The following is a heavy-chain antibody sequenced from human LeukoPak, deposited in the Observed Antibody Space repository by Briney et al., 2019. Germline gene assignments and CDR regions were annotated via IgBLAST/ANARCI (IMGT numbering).Heavy chain of an antibody. V-gene: IGHV1-69*05. CDR1: GGTFSSYA. Sequence: SVKVSCKASGGTFSSYAISWVRQAPGQGLEWMGGIIPIFGTANYAQKFQGRVTITTDESTSTAYMELSSLRSEDTAVYYCARGFPDHDFWSGYYYFDYWGQGTLVTVSS. CDR3: ARGFPDHDFWSGYYYFDY. CDR2: IIPIFGTA. D-gene: IGHD3-3*01. J-gene: IGHJ4*02.